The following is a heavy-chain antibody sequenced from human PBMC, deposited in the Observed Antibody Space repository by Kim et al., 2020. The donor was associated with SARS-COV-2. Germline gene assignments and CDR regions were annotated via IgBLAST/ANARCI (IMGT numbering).Heavy chain of an antibody. J-gene: IGHJ6*02. Sequence: GGSLRLSCAVSGFTLSSLAMNWVRQAPGQGLEWVSSISSRSRYIYYADSVKGRFTISRDNAKNLLYLQMSGLRAEDTAVYYCARAVRRQLLVPGVDYYGMDVWGQGTTVTVSS. D-gene: IGHD3-10*01. CDR2: ISSRSRYI. CDR1: GFTLSSLA. V-gene: IGHV3-21*01. CDR3: ARAVRRQLLVPGVDYYGMDV.